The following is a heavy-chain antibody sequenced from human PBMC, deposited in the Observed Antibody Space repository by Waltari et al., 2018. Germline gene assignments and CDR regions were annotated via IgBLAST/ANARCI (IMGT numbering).Heavy chain of an antibody. CDR3: ARELYSSSLDTVNFDY. D-gene: IGHD6-6*01. CDR1: GGSISSGGYY. J-gene: IGHJ4*02. Sequence: QVQLQESGPGLVKPSQTLSLTCTVSGGSISSGGYYWSWIRQHPGKGLEWIGYIYYSGSTYYNPSLKSRVTMSVDTSKNQFSLKLSSVTAADTAVYYCARELYSSSLDTVNFDYWGQGTLVTVSS. V-gene: IGHV4-31*03. CDR2: IYYSGST.